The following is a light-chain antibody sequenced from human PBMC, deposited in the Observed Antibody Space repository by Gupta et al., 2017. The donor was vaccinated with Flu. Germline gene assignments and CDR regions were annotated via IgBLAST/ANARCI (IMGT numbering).Light chain of an antibody. CDR3: QQYGSSPLT. CDR1: QSVSSTY. V-gene: IGKV3-20*01. CDR2: GAS. Sequence: GTLSLSPGERATLSCRASQSVSSTYLAWYQQKPGQAPRLLIYGASSRATGIPDRFSGSGSGTDFTLTISRLEPEDFAVYYCQQYGSSPLTFGGGTKVEIK. J-gene: IGKJ4*01.